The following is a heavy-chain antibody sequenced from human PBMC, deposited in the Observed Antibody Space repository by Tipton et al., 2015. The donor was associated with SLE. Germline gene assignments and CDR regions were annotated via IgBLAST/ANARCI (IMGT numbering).Heavy chain of an antibody. CDR3: ARGVRPGYQLLRYSSSRAYYYMDV. V-gene: IGHV4-39*07. Sequence: TLSLTCTVSGGSISSSSYYWGWIRQPPGKGLEWIGSIYYSGGTKYNPSLESRVTISVDASKKQSSLKLTSATAADTAVYFCARGVRPGYQLLRYSSSRAYYYMDVWGTGTTITVSS. CDR2: IYYSGGT. D-gene: IGHD6-6*01. J-gene: IGHJ6*03. CDR1: GGSISSSSYY.